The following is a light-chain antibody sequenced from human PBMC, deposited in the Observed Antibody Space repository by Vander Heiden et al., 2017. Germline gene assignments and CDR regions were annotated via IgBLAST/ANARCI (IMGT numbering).Light chain of an antibody. CDR1: QSVSSY. J-gene: IGKJ1*01. V-gene: IGKV3-11*01. CDR2: DAS. CDR3: QQRSTLRT. Sequence: DIVLTQSPATLSSSPGDRATLSCRASQSVSSYLGWYQQKPGQAPRLLIYDASNRASGIPGRFSGSGCVTDFTLTSSSLEPEYFAVYYQQQRSTLRTFGQGTKVEIK.